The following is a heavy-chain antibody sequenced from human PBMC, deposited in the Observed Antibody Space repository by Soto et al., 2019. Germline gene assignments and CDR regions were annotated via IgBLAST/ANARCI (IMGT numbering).Heavy chain of an antibody. Sequence: GASLKISCKRSGYIFTSYWIGWGLQRPGEGLEWMGIIYPGDSDTRYSPSFQGQVTISADKSISTAYLQWSSLKASDTAMYYCALSALYRSSTSCYDGWDGMEVWGEGTTVSVSS. V-gene: IGHV5-51*01. CDR1: GYIFTSYW. D-gene: IGHD2-2*01. CDR2: IYPGDSDT. CDR3: ALSALYRSSTSCYDGWDGMEV. J-gene: IGHJ6*01.